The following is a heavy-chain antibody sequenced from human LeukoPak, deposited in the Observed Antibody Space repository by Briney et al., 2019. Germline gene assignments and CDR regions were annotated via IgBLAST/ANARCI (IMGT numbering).Heavy chain of an antibody. Sequence: PSETLSLTCTVSGGSISSYYWSWLRQPPGKGLEWVGYIYNSGSTNYNPSLKSRVTISIGTSKRQFSLKLTSVTAADTAVYYCAAMVRGDNFDYWGQGTLVTVSS. J-gene: IGHJ4*02. V-gene: IGHV4-59*01. CDR2: IYNSGST. D-gene: IGHD3-10*01. CDR3: AAMVRGDNFDY. CDR1: GGSISSYY.